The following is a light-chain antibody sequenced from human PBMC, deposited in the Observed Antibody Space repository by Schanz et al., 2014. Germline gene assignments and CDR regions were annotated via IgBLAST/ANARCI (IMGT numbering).Light chain of an antibody. Sequence: QSALTQPASVSGSPGQSITISCTGTSSDVGGYNYVSWYQQHPGKAPKLILYDVASRPSGVPDRFSGSKSGNTASPTVSGLQAEDEADYYCSSYTRSAIFVFGTGTKLTVL. J-gene: IGLJ1*01. CDR1: SSDVGGYNY. V-gene: IGLV2-14*01. CDR3: SSYTRSAIFV. CDR2: DVA.